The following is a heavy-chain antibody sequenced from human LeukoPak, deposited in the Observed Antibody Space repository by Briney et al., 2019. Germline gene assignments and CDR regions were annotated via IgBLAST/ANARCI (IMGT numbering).Heavy chain of an antibody. CDR1: GGSISSSSYY. CDR3: ARAPPLVPAAIPPHFDY. J-gene: IGHJ4*02. CDR2: IYYSGST. Sequence: SETLSLTCTVSGGSISSSSYYWGWIRQPPGRGLEWIGSIYYSGSTYYNPSLKSRVTISVDTSKNQFSLKLSSVTAADTAVYYCARAPPLVPAAIPPHFDYWGQGTLVTVSS. D-gene: IGHD2-2*01. V-gene: IGHV4-39*07.